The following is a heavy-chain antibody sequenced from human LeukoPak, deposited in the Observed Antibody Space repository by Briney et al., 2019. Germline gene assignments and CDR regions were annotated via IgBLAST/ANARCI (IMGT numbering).Heavy chain of an antibody. CDR1: GLTFSSYA. J-gene: IGHJ4*02. D-gene: IGHD1-26*01. V-gene: IGHV3-23*01. Sequence: GGSLRLSCAASGLTFSSYAMSWVRQAPGKGLEWVSGISGSGDSTNYADSVKGRFTISRDNSKHTLHLQMNSLRAEDTAVYYCAKDTLGATGDCWGQGTLVTVSS. CDR3: AKDTLGATGDC. CDR2: ISGSGDST.